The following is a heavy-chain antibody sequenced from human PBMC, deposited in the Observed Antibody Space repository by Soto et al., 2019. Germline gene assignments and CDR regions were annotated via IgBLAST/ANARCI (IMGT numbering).Heavy chain of an antibody. CDR2: INHSGST. CDR1: GGSFSGYY. V-gene: IGHV4-34*01. D-gene: IGHD2-2*01. Sequence: QVQLQQWGAGLLKPSETLSLTCAVYGGSFSGYYWSWIRQPPGKGLEWIGEINHSGSTDYNSSLKSRVTISIDTSKNQFSLKLSSVTAADTAVYFCARGRSDIVVPIAMLRGWFDPWGQGTLVTVSS. J-gene: IGHJ5*02. CDR3: ARGRSDIVVPIAMLRGWFDP.